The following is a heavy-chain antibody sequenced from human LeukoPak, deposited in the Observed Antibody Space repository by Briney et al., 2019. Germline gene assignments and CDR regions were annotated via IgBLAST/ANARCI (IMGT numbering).Heavy chain of an antibody. V-gene: IGHV3-74*01. J-gene: IGHJ4*02. CDR2: INSDGSST. D-gene: IGHD6-13*01. CDR3: AKAAGKYYFDY. Sequence: GGSLRLSCAASGFTFSSYWMHWVRQAPGKGLVWVSRINSDGSSTSYADSVKGRFTISRDNAKNSLYLQMNSLRAEDTALYYCAKAAGKYYFDYWGQGTLVTVSS. CDR1: GFTFSSYW.